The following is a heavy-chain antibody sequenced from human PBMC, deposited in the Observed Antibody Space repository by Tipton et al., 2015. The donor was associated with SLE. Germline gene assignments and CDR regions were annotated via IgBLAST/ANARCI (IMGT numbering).Heavy chain of an antibody. J-gene: IGHJ6*02. D-gene: IGHD3-10*01. CDR2: ISAYNGNT. Sequence: QSGAEVKKPGASVKVSRKASGYTFTSYGISWVRQAPGQGLEWMGWISAYNGNTNYAQKLQGRVTMTTDTSTSTAYMELRSLRSDDTAVYYCARELMVQGADYYGMDVWGQGTTVTVSS. CDR3: ARELMVQGADYYGMDV. V-gene: IGHV1-18*01. CDR1: GYTFTSYG.